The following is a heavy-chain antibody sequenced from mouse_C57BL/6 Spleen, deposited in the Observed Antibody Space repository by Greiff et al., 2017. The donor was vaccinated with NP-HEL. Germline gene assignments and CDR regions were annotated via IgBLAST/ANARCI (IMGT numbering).Heavy chain of an antibody. J-gene: IGHJ2*01. CDR3: ARSRLVRSSYDFDY. CDR2: ILPGSGST. CDR1: GYTFTGYW. Sequence: VKLQESGAELMKPGASVKLSCKASGYTFTGYWIEWVKQRPGHGLEWIGEILPGSGSTNYNEKFKGKATFTADTSSNTAYMQLRSLTTSDSAISYCARSRLVRSSYDFDYWGQGPTLTVSS. D-gene: IGHD1-1*01. V-gene: IGHV1-9*01.